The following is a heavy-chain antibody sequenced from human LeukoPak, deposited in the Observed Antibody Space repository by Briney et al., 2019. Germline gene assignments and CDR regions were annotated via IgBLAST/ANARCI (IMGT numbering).Heavy chain of an antibody. CDR2: IYSGGST. CDR3: ARGTRSSGYYFDF. V-gene: IGHV3-53*01. J-gene: IGHJ4*02. D-gene: IGHD3-22*01. Sequence: PGGSLRLSCAASGFTVSSNYMSWVRQAPGKGLDWVSVIYSGGSTYYADSVKGRFTISRDNSKNKLYLQMNSLRADDTAVYYCARGTRSSGYYFDFWGRGNLVTV. CDR1: GFTVSSNY.